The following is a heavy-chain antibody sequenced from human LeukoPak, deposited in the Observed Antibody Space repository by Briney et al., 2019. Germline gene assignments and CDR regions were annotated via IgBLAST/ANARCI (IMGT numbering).Heavy chain of an antibody. D-gene: IGHD1-7*01. CDR2: IYPGDSDT. CDR3: ARHDLELNYYYYYMDV. Sequence: GESLKISCKGSGYSFTSYWIGWVRQMPGKGLEWMGIIYPGDSDTRYSPSFQGQVTISADKSISTAYLQWSSLKASDTAMYYCARHDLELNYYYYYMDVWGKGTTVTVSS. V-gene: IGHV5-51*01. J-gene: IGHJ6*03. CDR1: GYSFTSYW.